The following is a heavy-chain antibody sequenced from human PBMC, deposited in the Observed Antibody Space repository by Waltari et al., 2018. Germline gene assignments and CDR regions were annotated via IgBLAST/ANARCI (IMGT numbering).Heavy chain of an antibody. CDR2: SSGSGGTS. J-gene: IGHJ4*02. Sequence: VQLLESGGDLIQPGGSLRLSCAASGFTFSHFAMTWVRQAPGKRLEWVSSSSGSGGTSYYTDSVTGRFTISRDNSENTLYLHMNSLRAEDSAIYYCAKDRGSGRIYFDSWGRGTLVAVSS. CDR1: GFTFSHFA. CDR3: AKDRGSGRIYFDS. D-gene: IGHD3-10*01. V-gene: IGHV3-23*01.